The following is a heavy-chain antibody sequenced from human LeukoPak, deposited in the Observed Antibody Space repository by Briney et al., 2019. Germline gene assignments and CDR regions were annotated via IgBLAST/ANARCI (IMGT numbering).Heavy chain of an antibody. V-gene: IGHV1-24*01. J-gene: IGHJ4*02. CDR3: ATATGSIDYYFDY. CDR1: GYTLTELT. Sequence: ASVTLSCKVSGYTLTELTMHWERQAPGKGLEWMGGFDPGDGETSYAKKFQDRVTMTEDTSTDTAYMELSSLRSEDTAVYYCATATGSIDYYFDYWGQGTLVSVSS. D-gene: IGHD1-1*01. CDR2: FDPGDGET.